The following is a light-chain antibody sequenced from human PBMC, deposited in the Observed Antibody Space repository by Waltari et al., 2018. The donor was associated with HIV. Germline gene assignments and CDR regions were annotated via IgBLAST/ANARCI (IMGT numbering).Light chain of an antibody. J-gene: IGKJ5*01. Sequence: IVMTQSPLSLSVTPGQPASISCKSSQSLLPSDGKTYLYWYFQKPGDPTKIMIYEVSKRFAGVPDRFSGSGSGTDFTLTISRVETEDVGIYYCMQSLQVPSITFGQGTRLEIE. V-gene: IGKV2D-29*01. CDR3: MQSLQVPSIT. CDR2: EVS. CDR1: QSLLPSDGKTY.